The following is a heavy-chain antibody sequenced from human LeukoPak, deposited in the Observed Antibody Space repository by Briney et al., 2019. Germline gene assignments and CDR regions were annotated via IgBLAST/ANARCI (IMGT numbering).Heavy chain of an antibody. CDR3: ARLHSSSWYLYYFDY. CDR1: GYTFTSYD. D-gene: IGHD6-13*01. Sequence: ASVKVSCKASGYTFTSYDINWVRQATGQGLEWMGWMNPNSGNTGYAQKFQGRVTITSNTSISTAYMELSSLRSEDTAVYYCARLHSSSWYLYYFDYWGQGTLVTVSS. V-gene: IGHV1-8*03. CDR2: MNPNSGNT. J-gene: IGHJ4*02.